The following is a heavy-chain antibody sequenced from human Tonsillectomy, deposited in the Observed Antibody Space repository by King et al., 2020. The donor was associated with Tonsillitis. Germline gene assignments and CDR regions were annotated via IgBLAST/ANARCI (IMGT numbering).Heavy chain of an antibody. J-gene: IGHJ3*02. D-gene: IGHD3-22*01. CDR3: ARDRYYDSSGYETQDAFDI. CDR2: IYYSGST. V-gene: IGHV4-30-4*07. CDR1: GGSVSSGDYS. Sequence: VQLQESGPGLVKPSQTLSLTCAVSGGSVSSGDYSWRWLRQPPGKGLEWIGYIYYSGSTYYNPSLKSRVTISVDTSKNQFSLKLSSVTAADTAVYYCARDRYYDSSGYETQDAFDIWGQGTMVTVSS.